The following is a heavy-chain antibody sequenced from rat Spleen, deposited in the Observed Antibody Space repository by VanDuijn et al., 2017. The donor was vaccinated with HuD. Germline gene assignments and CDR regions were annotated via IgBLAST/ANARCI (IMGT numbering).Heavy chain of an antibody. CDR3: GRDNNYKAY. CDR1: GYSITSNY. Sequence: EVQLQESGPGLVKPSQSLSLTCSVTGYSITSNYWGWIRKFPGNKMEWMGYISYSGSTSYHPSLKSRVSITRDTSKNQFFLQVNSVTTEDTATYYCGRDNNYKAYWGQGVMVTVSS. V-gene: IGHV3-1*01. J-gene: IGHJ2*01. CDR2: ISYSGST. D-gene: IGHD1-10*01.